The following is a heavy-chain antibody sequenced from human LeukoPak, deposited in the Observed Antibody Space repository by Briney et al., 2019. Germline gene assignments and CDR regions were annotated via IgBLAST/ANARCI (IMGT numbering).Heavy chain of an antibody. CDR3: AREGYYYDSSGYSSYYFDY. D-gene: IGHD3-22*01. Sequence: SDTLSLTCTVSGGSISSGDYYWSWIRQPPGKGLEWIGYIYYSGSTYYNPSLKSRVTISVDTSKNQFSLKLSSVTAADTAVYYCAREGYYYDSSGYSSYYFDYWGQGTLVTVSS. V-gene: IGHV4-30-4*02. J-gene: IGHJ4*02. CDR1: GGSISSGDYY. CDR2: IYYSGST.